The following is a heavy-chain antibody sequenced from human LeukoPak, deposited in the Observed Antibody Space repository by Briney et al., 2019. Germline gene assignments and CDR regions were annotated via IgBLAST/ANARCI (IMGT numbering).Heavy chain of an antibody. CDR2: INPNSGGT. CDR3: ARDIVVVPAHYYYYGMDV. D-gene: IGHD2-2*01. Sequence: GASVKVSCKASGYTFTVYYMHRVRQAPGQGLEWMGWINPNSGGTNYAQKFQGRVTMTRDTSISTAYMELSRLRSDDTAVYYCARDIVVVPAHYYYYGMDVWGQGTTVTVSS. CDR1: GYTFTVYY. V-gene: IGHV1-2*02. J-gene: IGHJ6*02.